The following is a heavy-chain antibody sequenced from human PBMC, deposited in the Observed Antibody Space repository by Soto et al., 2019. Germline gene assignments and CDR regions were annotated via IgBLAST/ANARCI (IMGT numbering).Heavy chain of an antibody. D-gene: IGHD3-22*01. CDR3: ARSLDSSGSSFDP. J-gene: IGHJ5*02. CDR1: GGSIGSSSYY. CDR2: ISYRGST. Sequence: SETLSLTCTVSGGSIGSSSYYWGWIRQPPGKGLEYIGTISYRGSTYYNPSLKSRVTISVDTSKDQFSLKLSSVTAADTAVYYCARSLDSSGSSFDPWGQGTLVTVSS. V-gene: IGHV4-39*01.